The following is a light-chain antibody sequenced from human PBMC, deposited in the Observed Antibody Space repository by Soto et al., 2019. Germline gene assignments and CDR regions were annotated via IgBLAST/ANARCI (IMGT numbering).Light chain of an antibody. J-gene: IGKJ1*01. CDR2: AAS. Sequence: DIQMTQSPSSLSASVGDRVTITCRTSQGINDYLNWYQMKPGEAPKLLIYAASALQSGIPSRFSGSASGTEFTLTISSLQPDDFATYYCQQYNSYWTFGQGTKVDIK. V-gene: IGKV1-16*01. CDR3: QQYNSYWT. CDR1: QGINDY.